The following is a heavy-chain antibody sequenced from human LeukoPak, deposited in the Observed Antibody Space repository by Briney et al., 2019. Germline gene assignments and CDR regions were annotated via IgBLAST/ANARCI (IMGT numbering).Heavy chain of an antibody. CDR1: GGSISSSSYY. CDR2: IFYSGGA. CDR3: ARQAVGALDY. D-gene: IGHD1-26*01. J-gene: IGHJ4*02. V-gene: IGHV4-39*01. Sequence: HSETLSLTCTVSGGSISSSSYYWGWIRQPPGKGLEWIGSIFYSGGAYYNPSLKSRLTISVDTSKNQFSLKLNSVTAADTAVYYCARQAVGALDYWGQGTLVTVSS.